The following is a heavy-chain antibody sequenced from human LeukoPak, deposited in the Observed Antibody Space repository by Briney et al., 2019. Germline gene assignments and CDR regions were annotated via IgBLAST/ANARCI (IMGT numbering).Heavy chain of an antibody. CDR1: GFTFSSYA. CDR2: ISGSGGST. Sequence: QPGGSLRLSCAASGFTFSSYAMSWVRQAPGKGLEWVSAISGSGGSTYYADSVKGRFTISRDNSKNTLYLQMNSLRAEDTAVYYCAKDGAYGSGSYCTYFDYWGQGTLVTVSS. D-gene: IGHD3-10*01. J-gene: IGHJ4*02. CDR3: AKDGAYGSGSYCTYFDY. V-gene: IGHV3-23*01.